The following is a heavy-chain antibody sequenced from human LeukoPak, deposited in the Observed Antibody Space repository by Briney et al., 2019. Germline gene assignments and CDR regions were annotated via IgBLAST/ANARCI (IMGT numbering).Heavy chain of an antibody. CDR2: MNPNRGDT. J-gene: IGHJ4*02. V-gene: IGHV1-2*02. Sequence: ASVKVSCKASGDTFIPYTFSWVRQAPGQGLEWMGWMNPNRGDTNYAPKFQGRVTMTRDTSISTAYMELSRLRSDDTAIYFCARRAAGGPYFDYWGQGSLVTVSS. CDR1: GDTFIPYT. CDR3: ARRAAGGPYFDY. D-gene: IGHD6-13*01.